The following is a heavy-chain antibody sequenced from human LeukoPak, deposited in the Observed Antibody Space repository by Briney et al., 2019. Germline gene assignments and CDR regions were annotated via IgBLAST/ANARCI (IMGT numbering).Heavy chain of an antibody. J-gene: IGHJ6*02. CDR2: ISTDGRST. Sequence: GGSLRLSCAASVFTFSRYWMHWLRQAPGKGLVWVSRISTDGRSTSYADSVKGRFTISRENGKNTLYLQMNSLRAEDTAVYYCASHLTSIPSGMDVWGQGTTVTVSS. V-gene: IGHV3-74*01. CDR3: ASHLTSIPSGMDV. CDR1: VFTFSRYW.